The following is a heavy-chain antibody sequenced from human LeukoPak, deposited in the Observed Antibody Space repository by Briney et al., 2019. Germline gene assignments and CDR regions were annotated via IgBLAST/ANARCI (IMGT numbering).Heavy chain of an antibody. Sequence: PGGSLRLSCAASGFTFSSYDMHWVRQATGKGLEWVSAIGTAGDTYYPGSVKGRFTISRENAKNSLYLQMNSLRAGDTAVYYCARGWFGELPYWYFDLWGRGTLVTVSS. CDR2: IGTAGDT. V-gene: IGHV3-13*01. D-gene: IGHD3-10*01. CDR3: ARGWFGELPYWYFDL. J-gene: IGHJ2*01. CDR1: GFTFSSYD.